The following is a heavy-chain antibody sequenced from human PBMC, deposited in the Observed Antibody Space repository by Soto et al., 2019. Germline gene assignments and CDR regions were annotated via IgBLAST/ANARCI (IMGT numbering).Heavy chain of an antibody. J-gene: IGHJ6*02. V-gene: IGHV3-21*01. CDR2: ISGSSSYI. CDR1: RFTFSSYS. CDR3: ASESRDGMDV. Sequence: PAGSLRLSCAAFRFTFSSYSMNWVRQAQGKGLEWVSSISGSSSYIYYADSVKGRFTISRDNAKNSLYLQMNSLRAEDTAVYYCASESRDGMDVWGQGTTVTVSS.